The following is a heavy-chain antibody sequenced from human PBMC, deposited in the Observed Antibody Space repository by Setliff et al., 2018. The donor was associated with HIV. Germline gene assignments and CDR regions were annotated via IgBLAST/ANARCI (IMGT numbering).Heavy chain of an antibody. CDR1: GDSISSGNYY. D-gene: IGHD6-13*01. CDR3: ARDEGRATGSWWDQSASWYLDY. V-gene: IGHV4-61*02. Sequence: SETLSLTCTFSGDSISSGNYYWSWIRQPAGKRLEFIGRISAAGTINYNPSLRSRVTLSVDTSENQFSLTVNSVTAADTAMYFCARDEGRATGSWWDQSASWYLDYWGHGILVTVSS. J-gene: IGHJ4*01. CDR2: ISAAGTI.